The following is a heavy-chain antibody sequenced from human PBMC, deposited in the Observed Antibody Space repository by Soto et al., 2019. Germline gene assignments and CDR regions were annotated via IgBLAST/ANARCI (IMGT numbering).Heavy chain of an antibody. CDR2: IIPIFGTA. Sequence: SVKVSCKASGGTFSSYAISWVRQAPGQGLEWMGGIIPIFGTANYAQKFQGRVTITADESTSTAYMELSSLRSEDTAVYYCAKKAPRGYSGYDFSYYYYYGMDVWGQGTTVTVSS. J-gene: IGHJ6*02. CDR1: GGTFSSYA. V-gene: IGHV1-69*13. CDR3: AKKAPRGYSGYDFSYYYYYGMDV. D-gene: IGHD5-12*01.